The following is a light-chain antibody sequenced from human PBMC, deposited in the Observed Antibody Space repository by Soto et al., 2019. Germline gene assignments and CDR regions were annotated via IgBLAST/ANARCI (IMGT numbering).Light chain of an antibody. V-gene: IGKV1-9*01. CDR1: QGIRSD. CDR2: AAS. Sequence: IQLTQSPSSLSASVGDRVTITCRASQGIRSDLAWYQQQPGKAPKLLIYAASILQGGVPSRFSGSGSGTDFTLTISSLQAEDFASYHCQQLNSFPYTFGQGTKLGIK. CDR3: QQLNSFPYT. J-gene: IGKJ2*01.